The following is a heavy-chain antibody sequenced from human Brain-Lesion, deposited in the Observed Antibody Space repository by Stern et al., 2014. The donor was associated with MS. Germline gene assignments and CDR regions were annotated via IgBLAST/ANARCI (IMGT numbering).Heavy chain of an antibody. CDR1: GGSVSSTSYA. V-gene: IGHV4-39*01. D-gene: IGHD2-15*01. CDR2: IYYSGNT. J-gene: IGHJ5*02. CDR3: AGEEDIRYCSGGSCTGNWFDP. Sequence: VQLVESGPGLVKPSETLSLTCTVAGGSVSSTSYAWAWIRQPPGKGLEWIGTIYYSGNTYYSPSLKSRLTISLDTSKTQFSLLLRSVTAADTAVYYCAGEEDIRYCSGGSCTGNWFDPWGQGTLVTVSS.